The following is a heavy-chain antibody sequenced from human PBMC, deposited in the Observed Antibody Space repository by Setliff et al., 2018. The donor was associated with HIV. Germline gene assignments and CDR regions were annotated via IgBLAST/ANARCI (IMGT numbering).Heavy chain of an antibody. D-gene: IGHD2-21*02. V-gene: IGHV4-4*09. J-gene: IGHJ4*02. Sequence: SETLSLTCTVSGGSISSYYWSWIRQPPGKGLEWIGYIYTSGSTNYNPSLKSRVTISLDTSKNQFSLKLTSVTAADTAVYYCARLSGDYYYFDYWGQGTLVTVS. CDR3: ARLSGDYYYFDY. CDR1: GGSISSYY. CDR2: IYTSGST.